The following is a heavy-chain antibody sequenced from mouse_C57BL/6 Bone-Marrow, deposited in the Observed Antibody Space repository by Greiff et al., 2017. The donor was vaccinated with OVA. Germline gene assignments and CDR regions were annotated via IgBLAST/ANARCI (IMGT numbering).Heavy chain of an antibody. CDR2: IDPSDSYT. CDR1: GYTFTSYW. Sequence: QVQLKQPGAELVKPGASVKLSCKASGYTFTSYWMQWVKQRPGQGLEWIGEIDPSDSYTNYNQKFKGKATLTVDTSSSTAYMQLSSLTSEDSAVYYCARPDYGSNYPFAYWGQGTLVTVSA. CDR3: ARPDYGSNYPFAY. V-gene: IGHV1-50*01. D-gene: IGHD1-1*01. J-gene: IGHJ3*01.